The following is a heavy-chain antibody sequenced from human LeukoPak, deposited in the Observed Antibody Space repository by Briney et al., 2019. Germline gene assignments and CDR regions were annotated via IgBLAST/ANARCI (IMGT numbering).Heavy chain of an antibody. CDR2: IRYSGDTT. V-gene: IGHV3-23*01. CDR1: GLTFSDYS. Sequence: GRSLRLSCAASGLTFSDYSMTWVRQAPGEGLDWDAAIRYSGDTTFYADSVKGWFTISRDNSKNTLYLQMNGLKVEDSAGYYCAKESPAFDCWGRGTLVTVTA. CDR3: AKESPAFDC. J-gene: IGHJ4*02.